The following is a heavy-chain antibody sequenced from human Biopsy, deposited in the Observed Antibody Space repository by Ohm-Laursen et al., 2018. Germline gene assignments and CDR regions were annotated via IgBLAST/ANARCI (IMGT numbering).Heavy chain of an antibody. Sequence: GSLRLSCAAFGFTFSPYTMTWVRQAPGKGLEWVSSISSSGNFMYYTDSVKGRFTISRDNAKNSLYLQMNSLRAEDTALYYCARIFLVGVTPGYGMDVWGQGTTVTVSS. D-gene: IGHD1-26*01. CDR2: ISSSGNFM. CDR3: ARIFLVGVTPGYGMDV. V-gene: IGHV3-21*01. CDR1: GFTFSPYT. J-gene: IGHJ6*02.